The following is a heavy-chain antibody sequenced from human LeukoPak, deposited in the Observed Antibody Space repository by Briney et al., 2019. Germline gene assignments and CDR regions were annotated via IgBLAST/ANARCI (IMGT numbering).Heavy chain of an antibody. CDR1: GGSISSSSYY. D-gene: IGHD6-19*01. Sequence: PSETLSLTCTVSGGSISSSSYYWGWIRQPPGKGLEWIGSIYYSGSTYYSPSLKSRVTISVDTSKNQFSLKLGSVTAADTAVYYCASEAIAVAGPRSDYWGQGTLVTVSS. J-gene: IGHJ4*02. CDR3: ASEAIAVAGPRSDY. CDR2: IYYSGST. V-gene: IGHV4-39*01.